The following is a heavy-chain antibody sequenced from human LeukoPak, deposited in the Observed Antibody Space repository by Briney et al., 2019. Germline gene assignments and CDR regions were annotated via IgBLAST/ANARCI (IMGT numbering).Heavy chain of an antibody. CDR2: IFYSGST. CDR1: GFTVSSNY. V-gene: IGHV4-59*02. J-gene: IGHJ4*02. Sequence: GSLRLSCAASGFTVSSNYMSWIRQSPGKGLESIGNIFYSGSTNYNPSLKSRVTISVDTSKNQFSLKLSSVTAADTAVYYCVRGQRAYSDWGQGTLVTVSS. CDR3: VRGQRAYSD. D-gene: IGHD5-12*01.